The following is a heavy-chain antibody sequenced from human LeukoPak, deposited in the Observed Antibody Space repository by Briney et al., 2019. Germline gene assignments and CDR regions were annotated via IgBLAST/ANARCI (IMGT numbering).Heavy chain of an antibody. Sequence: SETLSLTCAVYGGSFSGYYWSWIRQPPGKGLEWIGEINHSGSTNYNPSLKSRVTISVDTSKNQFSLKLSSVTAADTAVYFWARGPYYDSSTVFYYYGMDVWGQGTTVTVSS. CDR3: ARGPYYDSSTVFYYYGMDV. V-gene: IGHV4-34*01. D-gene: IGHD3-22*01. CDR2: INHSGST. J-gene: IGHJ6*02. CDR1: GGSFSGYY.